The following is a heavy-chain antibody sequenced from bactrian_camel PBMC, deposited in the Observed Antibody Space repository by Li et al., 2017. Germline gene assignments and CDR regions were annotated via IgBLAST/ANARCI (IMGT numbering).Heavy chain of an antibody. CDR2: IDRFAAT. CDR3: AATYRGGPLPSIHRNDFRF. CDR1: DNTYSPYC. J-gene: IGHJ6*01. V-gene: IGHV3S53*01. D-gene: IGHD4*01. Sequence: HVQLVESGGGSVQAGGSLRLSCVASDNTYSPYCMGWFRQPPGKEREAVASIDRFAATTYADSVKGRFTISQDNAKNTVYLQMNSLKPEDTAMYYCAATYRGGPLPSIHRNDFRFWGQGTQVTVS.